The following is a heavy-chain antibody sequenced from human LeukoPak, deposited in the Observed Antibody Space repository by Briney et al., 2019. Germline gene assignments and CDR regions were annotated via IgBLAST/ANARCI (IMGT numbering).Heavy chain of an antibody. CDR2: IYYSGST. CDR1: GGSISSSSYY. V-gene: IGHV4-39*07. Sequence: PSETLSLTCTVSGGSISSSSYYWGWIRQPPGKGLEWIGSIYYSGSTYYNPSLKSRVTISVDTSKNQFSLKLSSVTAADTAVYYCARATVGAVFDYWGQGTLVTVSS. CDR3: ARATVGAVFDY. J-gene: IGHJ4*02. D-gene: IGHD1-26*01.